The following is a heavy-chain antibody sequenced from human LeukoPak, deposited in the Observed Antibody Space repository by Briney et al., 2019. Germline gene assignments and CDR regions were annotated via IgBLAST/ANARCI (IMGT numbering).Heavy chain of an antibody. CDR3: AKDSEFGSPSRNDAFDI. CDR2: ISGSGGST. Sequence: PGGSLRLSCAASGFTFSSYGMSWVRQAPGKGLEWVSAISGSGGSTYYADSVKGRFTISRDNSKNTLYLQMNSLRAEDTAVYYCAKDSEFGSPSRNDAFDIWGQGTMVTVSS. D-gene: IGHD1-26*01. J-gene: IGHJ3*02. CDR1: GFTFSSYG. V-gene: IGHV3-23*01.